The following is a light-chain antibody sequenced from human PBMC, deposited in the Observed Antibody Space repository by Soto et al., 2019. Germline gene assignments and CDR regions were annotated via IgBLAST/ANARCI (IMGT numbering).Light chain of an antibody. CDR1: ESVTSSQ. CDR2: AAS. V-gene: IGKV3-20*01. Sequence: EIVLTQSPGTLSLSPGERATLSCRASESVTSSQLAWYQHKPGQAPRLLFYAASSRATGIPDRFSGRGSGTDFTLTISRLEPEDFAVYFCQHHGASRVTFAHGTKLEIK. J-gene: IGKJ2*01. CDR3: QHHGASRVT.